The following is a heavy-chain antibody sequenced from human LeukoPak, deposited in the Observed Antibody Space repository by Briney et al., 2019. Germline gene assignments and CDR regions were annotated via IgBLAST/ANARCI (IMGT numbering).Heavy chain of an antibody. V-gene: IGHV3-23*01. CDR1: GFTFSSYV. D-gene: IGHD3-22*01. CDR2: ISGSGGYT. CDR3: AKDLRSSGFYGLDV. Sequence: GGSLRLSCAASGFTFSSYVMSWVRQAPGKGLEWVSAISGSGGYTYYTDSVKGRFTISRDNSKNTLYLPMNSLRAEDTAVYYCAKDLRSSGFYGLDVWGQGTTVTVSS. J-gene: IGHJ6*02.